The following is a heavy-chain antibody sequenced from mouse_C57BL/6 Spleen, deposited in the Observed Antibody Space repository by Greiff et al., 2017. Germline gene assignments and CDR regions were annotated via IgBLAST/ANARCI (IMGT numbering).Heavy chain of an antibody. Sequence: QVQLQQPGAELVRPGTSVKLSCKASGYTFTSYWMHWVKQRPGQGLEWIGVIDPSDSYTPSNQKFKGKATMTVDTSSSTAYMQPNSLTSEDSAVYYCARSGYYGSSFDYWGQGTTLTVSS. J-gene: IGHJ2*01. V-gene: IGHV1-59*01. CDR1: GYTFTSYW. CDR2: IDPSDSYT. CDR3: ARSGYYGSSFDY. D-gene: IGHD1-1*01.